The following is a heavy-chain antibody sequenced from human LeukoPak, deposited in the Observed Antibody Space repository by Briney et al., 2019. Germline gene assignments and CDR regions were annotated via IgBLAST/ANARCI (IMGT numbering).Heavy chain of an antibody. V-gene: IGHV4-61*08. CDR2: IYYSGST. D-gene: IGHD3-10*01. J-gene: IGHJ4*02. CDR3: ARDSYYYGSGS. Sequence: SETLSLTCAVSGGSISSGGYSWSWIRQPPGKGLEWIGYIYYSGSTNYNPSLKSRVTISVDTSKNQFSLKLSSVTAADTAVYYCARDSYYYGSGSWGQGTLVTVSS. CDR1: GGSISSGGYS.